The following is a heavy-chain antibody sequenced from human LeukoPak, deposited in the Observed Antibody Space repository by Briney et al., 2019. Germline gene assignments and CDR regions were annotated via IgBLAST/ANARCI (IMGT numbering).Heavy chain of an antibody. V-gene: IGHV3-30*02. Sequence: GGSLRLSCAASGFTFSSYGMHWVRQAPGKGLEWVAFIRYDGSNKYYADSVKGRFTISRDNSKNTLYLQMNSLRAEDTAVYYCAKENGDYSYYYGMDVWGQGTTVTVSS. CDR3: AKENGDYSYYYGMDV. CDR2: IRYDGSNK. J-gene: IGHJ6*02. CDR1: GFTFSSYG. D-gene: IGHD4-17*01.